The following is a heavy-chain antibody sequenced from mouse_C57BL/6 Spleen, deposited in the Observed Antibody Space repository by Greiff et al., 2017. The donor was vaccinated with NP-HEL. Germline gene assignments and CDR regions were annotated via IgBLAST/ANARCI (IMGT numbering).Heavy chain of an antibody. CDR1: GFTFSDYG. V-gene: IGHV5-17*01. CDR2: ISSGSSTI. J-gene: IGHJ1*01. CDR3: HPVTCRSSISSYTATNTLLLQITILMSEDTSIYYCARNCGSLYWYFDV. Sequence: EVQGVESGGGLVKPGGSLKLSCAASGFTFSDYGMHWVRQAPEKGLEWVAYISSGSSTIYYADTVKGRFTISRDNAKNTVFLQMTSLRSEDPAMYYSHPVTCRSSISSYTATNTLLLQITILMSEDTSIYYCARNCGSLYWYFDVWGPGTTVTVSS. D-gene: IGHD1-1*01.